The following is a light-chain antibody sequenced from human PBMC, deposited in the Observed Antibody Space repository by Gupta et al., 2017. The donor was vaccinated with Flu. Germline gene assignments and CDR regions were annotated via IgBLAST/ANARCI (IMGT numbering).Light chain of an antibody. CDR3: QSYDSSLTGSWV. J-gene: IGLJ3*02. Sequence: QSVLTQPPSVSGVPGQRVTISCTGSTSNIGSGYDVHWYQQLPGTAPKLLIYTNTNRPSGVPDRFSGSKSGTSASLAITGLQAEDEADYYCQSYDSSLTGSWVFGGGTKLTVL. CDR2: TNT. V-gene: IGLV1-40*01. CDR1: TSNIGSGYD.